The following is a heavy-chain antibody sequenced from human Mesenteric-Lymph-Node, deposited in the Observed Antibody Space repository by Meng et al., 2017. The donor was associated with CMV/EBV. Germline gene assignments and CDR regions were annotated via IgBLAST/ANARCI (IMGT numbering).Heavy chain of an antibody. Sequence: SETLSLTCTVSGGSISTTSYYWSWIRQPPGKGLEWIGEINHSGSTNYNPSLKSRVTISVDTSKNQFSLKLSSVTAADTAVYYCARGSLRYYGSGSLNWFDPWGQGTLVTVSS. J-gene: IGHJ5*02. CDR3: ARGSLRYYGSGSLNWFDP. CDR1: GGSISTTSYY. V-gene: IGHV4-39*07. D-gene: IGHD3-10*01. CDR2: INHSGST.